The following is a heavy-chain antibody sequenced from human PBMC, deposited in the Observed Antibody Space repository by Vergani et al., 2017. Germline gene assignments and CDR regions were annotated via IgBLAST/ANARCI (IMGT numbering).Heavy chain of an antibody. CDR1: GFTFSSYW. V-gene: IGHV3-74*01. CDR3: ARPRVYCSGDSCYPDAFDI. D-gene: IGHD2-15*01. Sequence: VQLVESGGGLVQPGGSLRLSCAASGFTFSSYWMHWVRQVPGKGLMWVSRINSDGSSTNYADSAKGRFTISRDNAKNTLYLQMNSLRAEDTAVYYCARPRVYCSGDSCYPDAFDIWGQGTMVTVSS. J-gene: IGHJ3*02. CDR2: INSDGSST.